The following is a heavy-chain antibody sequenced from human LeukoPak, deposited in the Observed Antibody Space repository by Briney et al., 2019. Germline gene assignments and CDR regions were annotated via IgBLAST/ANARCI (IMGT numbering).Heavy chain of an antibody. D-gene: IGHD6-19*01. Sequence: PSETLSLTCTVSGGSISTYYWTWIRRPPGKGLEWIGYISYSGSTNYNPSLKSRVTISVDTSKNQFSLKLSSVTAADTAVYYCARLSSVSSSGWYYFDYWGQGTLVTVSS. J-gene: IGHJ4*02. CDR3: ARLSSVSSSGWYYFDY. V-gene: IGHV4-59*08. CDR1: GGSISTYY. CDR2: ISYSGST.